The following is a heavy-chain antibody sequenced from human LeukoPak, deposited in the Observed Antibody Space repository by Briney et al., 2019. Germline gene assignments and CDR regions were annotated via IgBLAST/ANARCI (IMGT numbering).Heavy chain of an antibody. V-gene: IGHV3-66*01. CDR2: IYSGGST. D-gene: IGHD3-10*01. CDR1: GFTVTSNY. J-gene: IGHJ3*01. Sequence: GGSLRLSCVASGFTVTSNYMSWVRQAPGKGLEWVSVIYSGGSTFYADSVKGRFTISRDNSKNTVYLQMNSLRAEDTAVYYCAREDYYGSGSWDWGQGTMVTVSS. CDR3: AREDYYGSGSWD.